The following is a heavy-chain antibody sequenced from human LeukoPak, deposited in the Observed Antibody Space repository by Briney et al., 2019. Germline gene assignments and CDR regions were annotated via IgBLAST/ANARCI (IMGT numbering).Heavy chain of an antibody. CDR2: IRYDGSNK. CDR1: GFTFSSYG. V-gene: IGHV3-30*02. CDR3: ARHPVVYTIPGRFNP. Sequence: GGSLRLSCAASGFTFSSYGMHWVRQAPGKGLEWVAFIRYDGSNKYYADSVKGRFTISRDNSKNTLYLQMNSLRAEGTAVYYCARHPVVYTIPGRFNPWGQGTLVTVSS. D-gene: IGHD2-8*02. J-gene: IGHJ5*02.